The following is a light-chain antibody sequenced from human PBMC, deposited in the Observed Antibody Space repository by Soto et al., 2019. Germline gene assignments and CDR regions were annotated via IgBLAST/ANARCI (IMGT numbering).Light chain of an antibody. CDR3: QQYYTYPHT. Sequence: DIQMTQSPSTLSSSVGDRVTITCRASHSISVWLAWYQQKPGKAPKLLIYQASTLESGVPSRFSGRGSGTDFTLTISSLQPDDFATYYCQQYYTYPHTFGQGTKLEIK. J-gene: IGKJ2*01. CDR2: QAS. V-gene: IGKV1-5*03. CDR1: HSISVW.